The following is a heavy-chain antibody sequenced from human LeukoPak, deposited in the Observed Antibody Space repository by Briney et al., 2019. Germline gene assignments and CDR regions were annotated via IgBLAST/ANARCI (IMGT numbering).Heavy chain of an antibody. CDR1: GYTFTSYA. CDR3: ARDGNLDDFWSGYRY. V-gene: IGHV7-4-1*02. D-gene: IGHD3-3*01. CDR2: INTNTGNP. J-gene: IGHJ4*02. Sequence: GASVKVSCEASGYTFTSYAMNWVRQAPGQGLEWMGWINTNTGNPTYAQGFTGRFVFSLDTSVSTAYLQISSLKAEDTAVYYCARDGNLDDFWSGYRYWGQGTPVTVSS.